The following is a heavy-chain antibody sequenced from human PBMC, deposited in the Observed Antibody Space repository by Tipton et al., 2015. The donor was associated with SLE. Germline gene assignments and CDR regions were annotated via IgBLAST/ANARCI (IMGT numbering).Heavy chain of an antibody. J-gene: IGHJ4*02. CDR3: ARDLRVGRAAAGTGDY. CDR1: GFTFSDYL. D-gene: IGHD6-13*01. Sequence: SLRLSCAASGFTFSDYLMSWVRQAPGKGLEWLANIKEDGSEKYYMRSVRGRFTTSRDNAKNSLYLHMNSLRAEDTAVYYCARDLRVGRAAAGTGDYWGQGTLVTVSA. CDR2: IKEDGSEK. V-gene: IGHV3-7*01.